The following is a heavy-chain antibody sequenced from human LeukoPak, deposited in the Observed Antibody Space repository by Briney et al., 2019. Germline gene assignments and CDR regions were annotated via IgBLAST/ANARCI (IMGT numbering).Heavy chain of an antibody. CDR3: ARAPTRPTLIVYDLYFDY. Sequence: GGSLRLSCVTSELNFSKIGMTWLRQAPGKGLEWVATISGSGGSPFSADSVKARFTISRDNSKNTLYLEMNSLRVEDTAVYYCARAPTRPTLIVYDLYFDYWGQGSLVTVS. V-gene: IGHV3-23*01. J-gene: IGHJ4*02. CDR2: ISGSGGSP. D-gene: IGHD3-22*01. CDR1: ELNFSKIG.